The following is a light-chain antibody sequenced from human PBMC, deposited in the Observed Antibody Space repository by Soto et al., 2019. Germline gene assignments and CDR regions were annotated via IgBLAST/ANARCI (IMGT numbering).Light chain of an antibody. J-gene: IGKJ2*01. CDR1: QSVSSTY. CDR3: QQYGSSSYT. Sequence: EIVLTQSPGTLSLSPGERATLSCRASQSVSSTYLAWYQQNPGQAPRPLIYGASSRATGIPDRFSGSGSGTDFTLTISRLEPEDFAVYFCQQYGSSSYTFGQGTKLVIK. CDR2: GAS. V-gene: IGKV3-20*01.